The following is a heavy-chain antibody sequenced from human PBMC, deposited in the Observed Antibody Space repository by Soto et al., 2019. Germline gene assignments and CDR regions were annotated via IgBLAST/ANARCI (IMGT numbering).Heavy chain of an antibody. D-gene: IGHD3-22*01. J-gene: IGHJ4*02. Sequence: KVSCKASGYTFTSYYMHWVRQAPGHGLEWMGIINPSGGSTSYAQKFQGIVTVSGYTSTSAVGMDVSSLRSEDTDVYYCARYGPIVVVTSRSETANYFDYWGQGTLVTVAS. CDR3: ARYGPIVVVTSRSETANYFDY. CDR1: GYTFTSYY. CDR2: INPSGGST. V-gene: IGHV1-46*01.